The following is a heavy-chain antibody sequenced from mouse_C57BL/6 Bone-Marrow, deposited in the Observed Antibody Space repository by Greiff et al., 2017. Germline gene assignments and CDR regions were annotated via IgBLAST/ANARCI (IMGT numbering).Heavy chain of an antibody. CDR1: GYAFSSSW. Sequence: QVQLQQSGPELVKPGASVKISCKASGYAFSSSWMNWVKQRPGKGLEWIGRIYPGDGDTNYNGKFKGKATLTAAKSSSTAYMQLSSLTSTASAVSFCASSTTVKGDFDYWGQGTTLTVSS. CDR2: IYPGDGDT. CDR3: ASSTTVKGDFDY. J-gene: IGHJ2*01. D-gene: IGHD1-1*01. V-gene: IGHV1-82*01.